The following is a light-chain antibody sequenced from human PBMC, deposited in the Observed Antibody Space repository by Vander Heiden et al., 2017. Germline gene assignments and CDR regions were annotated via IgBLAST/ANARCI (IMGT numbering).Light chain of an antibody. CDR2: KAS. J-gene: IGKJ1*01. Sequence: PSPLSASVGERVTIPCRDSQSMRSRLACYQMKSGKAPKLLIYKASSLESGVPSRYSGSGSGTEFTLTISSLQPDDFATYYCQQYNSYLWTFGQGTKVEIK. CDR1: QSMRSR. CDR3: QQYNSYLWT. V-gene: IGKV1-5*03.